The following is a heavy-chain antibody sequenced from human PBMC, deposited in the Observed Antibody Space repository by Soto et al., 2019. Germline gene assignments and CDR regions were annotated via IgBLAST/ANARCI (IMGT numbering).Heavy chain of an antibody. Sequence: PGGSLRLSCAASGFTFSSYSMNWVRQAPGKGLEWVSSISSSSSSYIYYADSVKGRFTISRDNAKNSLHLQMNSLRAEDTAVYYCARELERFFHWFDPWGQGTLVTVSS. V-gene: IGHV3-21*01. CDR2: ISSSSSSYI. J-gene: IGHJ5*02. CDR1: GFTFSSYS. CDR3: ARELERFFHWFDP. D-gene: IGHD1-1*01.